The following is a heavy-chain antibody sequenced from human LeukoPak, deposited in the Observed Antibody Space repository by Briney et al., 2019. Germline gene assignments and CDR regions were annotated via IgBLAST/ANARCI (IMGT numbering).Heavy chain of an antibody. V-gene: IGHV5-51*01. CDR2: IYPGDSHT. Sequence: GESLKISCKCSGYSFTTYWIGWVRQMPGKGLEWMGFIYPGDSHTRYSPSFQGQVTISSDKSITTAYLQWSSLKASDTAMFYCARGPLPYYDIWSGYSAFDYWGQGFLVTVSS. CDR1: GYSFTTYW. J-gene: IGHJ4*02. CDR3: ARGPLPYYDIWSGYSAFDY. D-gene: IGHD3-3*01.